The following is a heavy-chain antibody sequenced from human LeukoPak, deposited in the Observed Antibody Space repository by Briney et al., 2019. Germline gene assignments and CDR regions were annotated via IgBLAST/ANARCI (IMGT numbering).Heavy chain of an antibody. J-gene: IGHJ4*02. D-gene: IGHD2-2*01. Sequence: GESLKISCKGSGYSFTNYWVGWVRQMPGKGLEWMGIIYLGDSDTRYSPSFQGQVTISADKSISTAYLQWSSLKASDTAMYYCARSHRGVVVPAAIDLDYWGQGTLVTVSS. CDR3: ARSHRGVVVPAAIDLDY. V-gene: IGHV5-51*01. CDR1: GYSFTNYW. CDR2: IYLGDSDT.